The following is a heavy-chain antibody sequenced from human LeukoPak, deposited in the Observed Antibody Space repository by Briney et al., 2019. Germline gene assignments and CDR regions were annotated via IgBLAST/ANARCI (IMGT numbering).Heavy chain of an antibody. J-gene: IGHJ5*02. D-gene: IGHD6-19*01. CDR1: GYTFTSYG. V-gene: IGHV1-18*01. CDR3: ARSIAVAGKTGWFDP. Sequence: ASVKVSCKASGYTFTSYGISWVRQAPGQGLEWMGWISAYNGNTNYAQKLQGRVTMTTDTSMSTAYMELRSLRSDDTAVYYCARSIAVAGKTGWFDPWGQGTLVTVSS. CDR2: ISAYNGNT.